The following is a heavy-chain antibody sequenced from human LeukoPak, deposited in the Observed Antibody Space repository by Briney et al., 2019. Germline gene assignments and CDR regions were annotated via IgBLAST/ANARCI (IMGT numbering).Heavy chain of an antibody. V-gene: IGHV3-23*01. CDR1: GFTFSSYA. D-gene: IGHD1-26*01. CDR2: MSGSGGST. Sequence: PGGSLRLSCAASGFTFSSYAMTWVRQAPGKGLEWVSAMSGSGGSTYYADSVKGRYADSVKGRFTISRDNSKNTLYLQMNSLRAEDTAVYYCAKVAVGGTIHYFDYWGQGTLVTVSS. J-gene: IGHJ4*02. CDR3: AKVAVGGTIHYFDY.